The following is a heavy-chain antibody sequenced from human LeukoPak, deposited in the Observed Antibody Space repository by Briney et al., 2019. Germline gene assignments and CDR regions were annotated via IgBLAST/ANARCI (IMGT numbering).Heavy chain of an antibody. V-gene: IGHV1-2*02. D-gene: IGHD6-6*01. CDR3: ARVRDYSNSPFNWFDT. CDR2: TNPSSGGA. CDR1: GYTFTANY. Sequence: GASVKVSCKASGYTFTANYMHWVRQAPGQGLEWMGWTNPSSGGADYAQKFQGRVTMTRDASITTVYMDLTRLRSDDTAVYYCARVRDYSNSPFNWFDTWGQGTLVTVSS. J-gene: IGHJ5*02.